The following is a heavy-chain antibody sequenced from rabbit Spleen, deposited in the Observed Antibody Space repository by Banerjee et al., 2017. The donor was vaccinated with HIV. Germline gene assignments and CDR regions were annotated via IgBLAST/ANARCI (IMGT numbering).Heavy chain of an antibody. J-gene: IGHJ4*01. CDR3: ARGSAMMTMVITGFYLHL. V-gene: IGHV1S47*01. CDR1: GFDFSSNA. Sequence: QEQLVESGGGLVQPEGSLTLTCKASGFDFSSNAMCWVRQAPGKGPEWIACIANGDGSTYYASWVNGRFTISRSTSLNTVTLQMTSLTAADTATYFCARGSAMMTMVITGFYLHLWGPGTLVTVS. D-gene: IGHD2-1*01. CDR2: IANGDGST.